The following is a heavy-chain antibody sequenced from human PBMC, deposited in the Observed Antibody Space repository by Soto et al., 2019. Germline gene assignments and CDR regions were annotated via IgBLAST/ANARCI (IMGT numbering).Heavy chain of an antibody. CDR1: GFTFSSYA. V-gene: IGHV3-23*01. Sequence: WGSLRLSCAASGFTFSSYAMSWVRQAPGKGLEWVSAISGSGGSTYYADSVKGRFAISRDNSKNTLYLQMNSLRAEDTAVYYCASLYYYGSGSYYGAFDIWGQGTMVTVS. CDR2: ISGSGGST. CDR3: ASLYYYGSGSYYGAFDI. D-gene: IGHD3-10*01. J-gene: IGHJ3*02.